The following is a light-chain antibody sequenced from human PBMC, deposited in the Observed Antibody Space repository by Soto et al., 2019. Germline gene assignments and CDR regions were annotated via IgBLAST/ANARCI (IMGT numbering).Light chain of an antibody. J-gene: IGLJ3*02. Sequence: QSVLTQSPSASASLGASVKLTCTLSSGHITYAIAWHQQQPEKGPRFLMKVNSDGSHNKGDGIPDRFSGSSSGAERYLTISSLQSEDEADYYCQTWGTGIWVFGGGTKLTVL. CDR3: QTWGTGIWV. CDR1: SGHITYA. CDR2: VNSDGSH. V-gene: IGLV4-69*01.